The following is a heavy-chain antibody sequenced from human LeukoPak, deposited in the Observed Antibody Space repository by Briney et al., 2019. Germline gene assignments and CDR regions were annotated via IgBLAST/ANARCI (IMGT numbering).Heavy chain of an antibody. J-gene: IGHJ4*02. Sequence: SETLSLTCTVSGGSISSGSYYWSWIRQPAGKGLEWIGRIYTSGSTNYNPSLKSRVTMSVDTSKNQFSLKLSSVTAADTAVYYCASNPKRYSSSAGFDYWGQGTLVTVSS. CDR1: GGSISSGSYY. V-gene: IGHV4-61*02. CDR2: IYTSGST. CDR3: ASNPKRYSSSAGFDY. D-gene: IGHD6-6*01.